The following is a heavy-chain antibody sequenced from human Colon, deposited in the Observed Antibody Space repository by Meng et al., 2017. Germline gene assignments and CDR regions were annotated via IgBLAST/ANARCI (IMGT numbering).Heavy chain of an antibody. CDR1: GGSFSGNY. V-gene: IGHV4-34*01. Sequence: GSLRLSCAVYGGSFSGNYWSWIRQPPGKGLEWIGEINHSGSTNYNPSLKSRVTISVDTSKNQFSLKLSSVTAADTAVYYCARGGGGQLYSYSGSHLDYWGQGTLVTVSS. CDR3: ARGGGGQLYSYSGSHLDY. CDR2: INHSGST. J-gene: IGHJ4*02. D-gene: IGHD1-26*01.